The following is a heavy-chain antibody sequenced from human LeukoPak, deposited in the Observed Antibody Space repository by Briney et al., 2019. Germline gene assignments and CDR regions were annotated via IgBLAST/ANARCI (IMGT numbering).Heavy chain of an antibody. CDR3: ARGIAALDY. D-gene: IGHD6-6*01. J-gene: IGHJ4*02. V-gene: IGHV4-34*01. CDR2: INHSGST. Sequence: GSLRLSCATSGFTFSNAWMSCVRQPPGKGLEWIGEINHSGSTNYNPSLKSRVTISVDTSKNQFSLKLSSVTAADTAVYYCARGIAALDYWGQGTLVTVSS. CDR1: GFTFSNAW.